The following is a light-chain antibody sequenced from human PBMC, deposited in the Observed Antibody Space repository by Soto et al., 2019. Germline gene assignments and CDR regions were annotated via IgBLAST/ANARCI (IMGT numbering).Light chain of an antibody. V-gene: IGKV3-15*01. J-gene: IGKJ5*01. CDR3: QQYNDWPPKVT. Sequence: EIVMTQSPATLSMSPGERATLSCMASQSVSSNLAWYQQKPGQAPRLLIYGASTRATGIPARFSGSVSGTEFTLTISSLQSEDFVVYYCQQYNDWPPKVTCGQGTRLEI. CDR2: GAS. CDR1: QSVSSN.